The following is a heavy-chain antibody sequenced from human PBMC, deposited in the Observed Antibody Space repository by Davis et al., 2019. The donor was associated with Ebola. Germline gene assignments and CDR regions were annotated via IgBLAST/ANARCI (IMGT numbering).Heavy chain of an antibody. D-gene: IGHD3-22*01. V-gene: IGHV1-69*13. Sequence: SVKVSCKASGYTFTSYGISWVRQAPGQGLEWMGGAITYFTSAHYAQKFQGRVTITADEYTSTGDMELSSLRYEDTAVYYCALGHYPDSSPYYPPTSSWYFVLWGRGTLVTVSS. J-gene: IGHJ2*01. CDR2: AITYFTSA. CDR3: ALGHYPDSSPYYPPTSSWYFVL. CDR1: GYTFTSYG.